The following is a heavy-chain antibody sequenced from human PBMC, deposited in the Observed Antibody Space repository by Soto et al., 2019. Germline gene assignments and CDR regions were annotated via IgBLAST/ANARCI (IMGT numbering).Heavy chain of an antibody. CDR3: ARDHLDSYGPLNWFDP. J-gene: IGHJ5*02. D-gene: IGHD5-18*01. CDR1: GGSISSGGYY. V-gene: IGHV4-31*03. CDR2: IYYSGST. Sequence: PSETLSLTCTVSGGSISSGGYYWSWIRQHPGKGLEWIGYIYYSGSTYYNPSLKSRVTISADTSKNQFSLKLSSVTAADTAVYYCARDHLDSYGPLNWFDPWGQGTLVTVSS.